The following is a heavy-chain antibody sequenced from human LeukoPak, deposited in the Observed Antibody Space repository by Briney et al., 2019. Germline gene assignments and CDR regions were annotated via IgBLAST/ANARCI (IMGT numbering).Heavy chain of an antibody. D-gene: IGHD2-2*01. CDR1: GFTFGAYY. J-gene: IGHJ5*02. V-gene: IGHV3-11*01. Sequence: PGGSLRLSCAASGFTFGAYYMSWIRQAPGKGLEWVSYISSSGSTIYYADSVKGRFTISRDNAKNSLYLQMNSLRAEDTAVYYCAGGRGAYCSSTSCPNWFDPWGQGTLVTVSS. CDR2: ISSSGSTI. CDR3: AGGRGAYCSSTSCPNWFDP.